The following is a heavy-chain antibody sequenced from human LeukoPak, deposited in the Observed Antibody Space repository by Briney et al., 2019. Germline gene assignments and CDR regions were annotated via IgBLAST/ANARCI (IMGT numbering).Heavy chain of an antibody. CDR1: GFSFYTYG. V-gene: IGHV3-33*01. J-gene: IGHJ6*02. CDR2: IWNDGSNK. Sequence: GGSLRLSCAVSGFSFYTYGIHWVRHAPGKGLEWVAVIWNDGSNKYYADSVKGRFTISRDNSKNTLYLQMNSLRTEDTAVYFCATEVKAAAGIDTGSYYYNGMDVWGQGITVTVSS. CDR3: ATEVKAAAGIDTGSYYYNGMDV. D-gene: IGHD6-13*01.